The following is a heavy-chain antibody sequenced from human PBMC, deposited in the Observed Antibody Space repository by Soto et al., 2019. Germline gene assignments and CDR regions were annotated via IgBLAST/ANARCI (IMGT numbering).Heavy chain of an antibody. CDR1: GGTFSNTA. CDR2: IIPIFGAP. CDR3: ATPAEPLDKAMLKGLAH. Sequence: QVQLVQSGAEVKKPGSSVKVSCNASGGTFSNTAFIWVRQAPGQGLEWMGGIIPIFGAPNYAQKFQGRLMISADDSASRAYMELNTLTSEDTAVYYCATPAEPLDKAMLKGLAHWGQGTLVTVSS. J-gene: IGHJ4*02. V-gene: IGHV1-69*01. D-gene: IGHD2-2*03.